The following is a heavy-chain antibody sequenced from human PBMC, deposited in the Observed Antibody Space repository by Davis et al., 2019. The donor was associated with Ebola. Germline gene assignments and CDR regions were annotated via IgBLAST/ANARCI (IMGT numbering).Heavy chain of an antibody. Sequence: SETLSLTCTVSGYSISSGYYWGWIRQPPGKGLEWIGSIYHSGSTYYNPSLKSRVTISVDTSKNQFSLKLSSVTAADTAVYYCARGYSSGWDYYGMDVWGQGTTVTVSS. CDR1: GYSISSGYY. J-gene: IGHJ6*02. CDR3: ARGYSSGWDYYGMDV. D-gene: IGHD6-19*01. V-gene: IGHV4-38-2*02. CDR2: IYHSGST.